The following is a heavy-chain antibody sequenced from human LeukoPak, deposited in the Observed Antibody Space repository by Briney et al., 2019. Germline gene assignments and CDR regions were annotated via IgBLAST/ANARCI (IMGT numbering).Heavy chain of an antibody. CDR2: INHSGST. V-gene: IGHV4-34*01. D-gene: IGHD2-2*01. CDR3: ARVGSTPAKFDH. J-gene: IGHJ4*02. CDR1: GGSFSGYY. Sequence: SETLSLTCAVYGGSFSGYYWSWIRQPPGKGLEWIGEINHSGSTNYNPSLKSRVTISVDTSKNQFSLKLSSVTAADTAIYFCARVGSTPAKFDHWGQGTLVTVSS.